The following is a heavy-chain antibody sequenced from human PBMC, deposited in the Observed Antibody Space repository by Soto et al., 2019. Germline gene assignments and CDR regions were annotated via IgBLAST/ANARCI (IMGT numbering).Heavy chain of an antibody. CDR3: ARYRRLLWFEESGNGAFDY. CDR2: IIPIFGTA. J-gene: IGHJ4*02. Sequence: QVQLVQSGAEVKKPGSSVKVSCKASGGTFSSYAISWVRQAPGQGLEWMGGIIPIFGTANYAQKFQGRVTITADKSTSTAYMELSSLRSEDTAVYYCARYRRLLWFEESGNGAFDYWGQGTLVTVSS. V-gene: IGHV1-69*06. D-gene: IGHD3-10*01. CDR1: GGTFSSYA.